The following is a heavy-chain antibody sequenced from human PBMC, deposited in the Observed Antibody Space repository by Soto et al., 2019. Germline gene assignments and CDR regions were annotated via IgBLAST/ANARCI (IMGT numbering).Heavy chain of an antibody. V-gene: IGHV1-2*02. CDR1: GYPVTAYY. CDR2: INPATGAA. Sequence: QLHLVQSGAVVKKPGASVTVSCSASGYPVTAYYMHWVRQAPGRGLEWMGGINPATGAAKYTQTFPGRVSVTRDTSTSTVFMELNGLAFGDTAGFDWARGGGVGVAGSAAFDMWGQGTLVTVSS. J-gene: IGHJ3*02. CDR3: ARGGGVGVAGSAAFDM. D-gene: IGHD3-3*01.